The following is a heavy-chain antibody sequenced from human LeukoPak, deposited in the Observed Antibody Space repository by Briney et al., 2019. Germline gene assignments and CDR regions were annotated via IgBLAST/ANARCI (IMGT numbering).Heavy chain of an antibody. CDR2: IYYSGST. V-gene: IGHV4-59*01. J-gene: IGHJ5*02. Sequence: SETLSLTCTVSGGSISSYYWSWLRQPPGKGLEWLGYIYYSGSTNYNPSLKSRVTISVDTSKNQFSLKLSSVTAADTAVYYCARGLRMVRGVITWFDPWGQGTLVTVSS. D-gene: IGHD3-10*01. CDR3: ARGLRMVRGVITWFDP. CDR1: GGSISSYY.